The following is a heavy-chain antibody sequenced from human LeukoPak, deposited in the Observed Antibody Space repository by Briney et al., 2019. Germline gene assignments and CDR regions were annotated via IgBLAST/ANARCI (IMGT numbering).Heavy chain of an antibody. J-gene: IGHJ4*02. Sequence: PGGSLRLSCAASGFTFSSYMMNWVRQSPGKGLEWVSSINSGSTYTYYTESVKGRFTVSRDNAKNSLFLQMNSLRAEDTAIYYCARSLTTLTYEGYWGQGTLVTVSS. CDR3: ARSLTTLTYEGY. D-gene: IGHD1-1*01. CDR2: INSGSTYT. V-gene: IGHV3-21*01. CDR1: GFTFSSYM.